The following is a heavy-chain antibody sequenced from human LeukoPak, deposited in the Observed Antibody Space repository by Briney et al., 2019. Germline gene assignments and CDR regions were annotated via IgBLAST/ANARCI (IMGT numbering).Heavy chain of an antibody. CDR3: AREVIDHIVVVPAAMSY. CDR2: ISSSSSYI. J-gene: IGHJ4*02. V-gene: IGHV3-21*01. CDR1: GFTFSSYS. D-gene: IGHD2-2*01. Sequence: PGGSLRLSCAASGFTFSSYSMNWVRQAPGKGLEWVSSISSSSSYIYYADSVKGRFTISRDNAKNSLYLQMNSLRAEDTAVYYCAREVIDHIVVVPAAMSYWGQGTLVTVSS.